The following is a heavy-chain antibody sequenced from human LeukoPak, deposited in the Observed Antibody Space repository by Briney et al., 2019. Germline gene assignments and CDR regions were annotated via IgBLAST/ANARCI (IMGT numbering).Heavy chain of an antibody. J-gene: IGHJ6*02. D-gene: IGHD2-15*01. V-gene: IGHV5-51*01. CDR3: ARQTYCSGGSCYSSYGTDV. CDR1: GYSFTNYW. CDR2: IHPGDSDT. Sequence: GESLQISCQGSGYSFTNYWIGWVRQMPGKGLEWMGIIHPGDSDTRYSPSFQGQVTISVDKSISTAYLQWSSLKASDTAMYYCARQTYCSGGSCYSSYGTDVWGQGTTVTVSS.